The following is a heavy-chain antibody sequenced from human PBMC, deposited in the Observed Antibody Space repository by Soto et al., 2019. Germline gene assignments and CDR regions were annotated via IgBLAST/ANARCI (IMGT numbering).Heavy chain of an antibody. V-gene: IGHV3-30-3*01. CDR3: ARDRRSSGLYDAFDI. Sequence: GGSLSLSCAASGFTFRSYAMHWVRQAPGKGLEWGAVISYDGSNKYYADSVKGRFTISRDNSKNTLYLQMNSLRAEDTAVYYCARDRRSSGLYDAFDIWGQGTMVTVSS. CDR2: ISYDGSNK. D-gene: IGHD3-22*01. CDR1: GFTFRSYA. J-gene: IGHJ3*02.